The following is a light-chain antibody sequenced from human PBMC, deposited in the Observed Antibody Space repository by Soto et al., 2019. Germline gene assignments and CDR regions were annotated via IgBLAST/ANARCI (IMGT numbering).Light chain of an antibody. V-gene: IGLV2-14*01. Sequence: QSALTQPASVSGSPGQSITISCTGTSDDVGSYKHVSWYQQYPGKAPKLIIYDVSNRPSGVSSRFSGSRSDNTASLTISGLQAGDEADYYCSSYSRSSTSFVFGTGTKVTVL. CDR2: DVS. CDR3: SSYSRSSTSFV. J-gene: IGLJ1*01. CDR1: SDDVGSYKH.